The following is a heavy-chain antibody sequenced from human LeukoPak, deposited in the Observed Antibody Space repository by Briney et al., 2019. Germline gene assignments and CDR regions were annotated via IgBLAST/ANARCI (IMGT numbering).Heavy chain of an antibody. J-gene: IGHJ5*02. CDR1: GGSISSSPYY. D-gene: IGHD5-18*01. Sequence: SETLSLTCTVSGGSISSSPYYWVWIRQPPGKGLEWIGSIYYSGTTHYSPSLESRVTISVDTSKNQFSLKLASVTAADTAIYYCAKGAGGFSYYNWFDPWGQGTLVTVSS. CDR3: AKGAGGFSYYNWFDP. V-gene: IGHV4-39*07. CDR2: IYYSGTT.